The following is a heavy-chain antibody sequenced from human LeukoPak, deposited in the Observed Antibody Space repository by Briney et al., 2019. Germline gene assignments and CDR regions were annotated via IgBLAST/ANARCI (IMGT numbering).Heavy chain of an antibody. D-gene: IGHD3-10*01. CDR3: AREGDYYGSGSYYTPFDY. J-gene: IGHJ4*02. CDR1: GGSISSGSYY. V-gene: IGHV4-61*02. CDR2: IYTSGST. Sequence: PSQTLSLTCTVSGGSISSGSYYWSWIRQPAGKGLEWIGRIYTSGSTNRNPSLKSRVTISVDTSKNQFSLKLSSVTAADTAVYYCAREGDYYGSGSYYTPFDYWGQGTLVTVSS.